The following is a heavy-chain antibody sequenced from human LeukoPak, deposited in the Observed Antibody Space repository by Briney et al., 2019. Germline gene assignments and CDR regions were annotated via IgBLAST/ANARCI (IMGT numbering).Heavy chain of an antibody. CDR1: GFTFSSYG. J-gene: IGHJ4*02. CDR2: IRYDGSNK. Sequence: PGGSLRLSCAASGFTFSSYGMHWVRQAPGKGLEWVAFIRYDGSNKYYADSVKGRFTISRDNSKNTLYLQMNSLRAGDTAVYYCAKRMDIVVVPAADFDYWGQGTLVTVSS. D-gene: IGHD2-2*03. V-gene: IGHV3-30*02. CDR3: AKRMDIVVVPAADFDY.